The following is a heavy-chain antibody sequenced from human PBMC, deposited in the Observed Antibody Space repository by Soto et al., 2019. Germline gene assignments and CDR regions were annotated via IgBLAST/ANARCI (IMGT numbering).Heavy chain of an antibody. CDR1: QE. D-gene: IGHD2-21*01. CDR3: CGGRTRVQDPYYCSATEF. J-gene: IGHJ6*02. Sequence: QEMGVARQKTREGLEWVGRTRNKANGYTTEYAASVKGRFTISRDDSKNSLYLQMNSLQTEDTAVYYFCGGRTRVQDPYYCSATEFWGHGTTVIV. CDR2: TRNKANGYTT. V-gene: IGHV3-72*01.